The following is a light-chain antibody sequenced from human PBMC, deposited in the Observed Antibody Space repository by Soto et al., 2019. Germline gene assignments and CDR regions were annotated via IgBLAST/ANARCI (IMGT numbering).Light chain of an antibody. J-gene: IGLJ3*02. Sequence: QSVLTQPPSVSAAPGQWVTISCSGSGSNVGHNYVSWYQQFPGTAPRLLIYENNKRPSGIPDRFSGSKSGTSATLDIAGLQTGDEADYYCGTLDNSLSDMLFGGGTKVTVL. CDR1: GSNVGHNY. CDR2: ENN. V-gene: IGLV1-51*01. CDR3: GTLDNSLSDML.